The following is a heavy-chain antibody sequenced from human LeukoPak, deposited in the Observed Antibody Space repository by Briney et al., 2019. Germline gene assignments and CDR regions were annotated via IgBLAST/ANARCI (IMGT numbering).Heavy chain of an antibody. V-gene: IGHV3-48*04. D-gene: IGHD3-22*01. CDR3: AREKTAYYDSSGLPD. CDR1: GFTFSSYS. CDR2: ISSSSSTI. J-gene: IGHJ4*02. Sequence: GGSLRLSCAASGFTFSSYSMNWVRQAPGKGLEWDSYISSSSSTIYYADSVKGRFTISRDNAKNSLYLQMNSLRAEDTAVYYCAREKTAYYDSSGLPDWGQGTLVTVSS.